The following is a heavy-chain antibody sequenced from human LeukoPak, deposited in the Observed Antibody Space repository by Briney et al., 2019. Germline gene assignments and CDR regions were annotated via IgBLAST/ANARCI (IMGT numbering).Heavy chain of an antibody. J-gene: IGHJ4*02. CDR2: IIPILGIA. CDR1: GFTFSSYT. CDR3: ARDPNYDSSGYMDHYFDY. Sequence: GGSLRLSCAASGFTFSSYTISWVRQAPGPGLEWMGRIIPILGIANYAQKFQGRVTITADKSTSTAYMELSSLRSEDTAVYYCARDPNYDSSGYMDHYFDYWGQGTLVTVSS. D-gene: IGHD3-22*01. V-gene: IGHV1-69*04.